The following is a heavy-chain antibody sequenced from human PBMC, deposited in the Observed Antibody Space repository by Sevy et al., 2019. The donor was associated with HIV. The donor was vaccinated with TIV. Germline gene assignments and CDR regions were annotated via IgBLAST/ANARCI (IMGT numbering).Heavy chain of an antibody. Sequence: GGSLRLSCAASGFTFSDHYVDWVRQAPGKGLEWVGRIRNRPNRHTTEYAASVEGRFTISRDDPRNSLYLQMNRLKTEDSAVYYCVRGPNCGVGGCQQISPYCLDVWGKGATVTVSS. V-gene: IGHV3-72*01. CDR1: GFTFSDHY. J-gene: IGHJ6*03. CDR3: VRGPNCGVGGCQQISPYCLDV. CDR2: IRNRPNRHTT. D-gene: IGHD2-21*01.